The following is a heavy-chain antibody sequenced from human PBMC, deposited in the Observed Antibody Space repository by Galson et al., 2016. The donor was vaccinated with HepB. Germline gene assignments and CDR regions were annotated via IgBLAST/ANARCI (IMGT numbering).Heavy chain of an antibody. Sequence: SLRLSCAASGFTFSSYSTTWVRQAPGKGLEWVANIKQDGSEKYYVDSVKGRFTISRDNAKNSLYLQMNSLRGEDTAVYYCARGRGVDVWGQGTTVTVSS. CDR2: IKQDGSEK. CDR3: ARGRGVDV. V-gene: IGHV3-7*03. J-gene: IGHJ6*02. CDR1: GFTFSSYS.